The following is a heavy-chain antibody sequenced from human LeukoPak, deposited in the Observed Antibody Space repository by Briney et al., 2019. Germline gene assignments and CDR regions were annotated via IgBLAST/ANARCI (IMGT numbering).Heavy chain of an antibody. D-gene: IGHD3-10*01. V-gene: IGHV3-23*01. CDR1: GFTFSSYA. CDR2: ISGSGGST. CDR3: ARKTNLYYGSGRYINWFDP. Sequence: GGSLRLSCAASGFTFSSYAMSWVRQAPGKGLEWVSAISGSGGSTYYADSVKGRFTISRDNSKNTLYLQMNSLRAEDTAVYYCARKTNLYYGSGRYINWFDPWGQGTLVTVSS. J-gene: IGHJ5*02.